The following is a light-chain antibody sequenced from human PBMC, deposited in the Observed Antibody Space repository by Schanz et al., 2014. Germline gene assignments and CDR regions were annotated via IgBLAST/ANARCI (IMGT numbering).Light chain of an antibody. CDR1: QSVGSNY. J-gene: IGKJ4*01. V-gene: IGKV3D-20*02. CDR3: QQRSNWPPLT. Sequence: DIVLTQSPGTLSLSPGERATLSCRASQSVGSNYLAWYQQTPGQAPRLLISGASSRATGIPDRFSGSGSGTDFTLTISSLEPEDFAVYYCQQRSNWPPLTFGGGTKVEIK. CDR2: GAS.